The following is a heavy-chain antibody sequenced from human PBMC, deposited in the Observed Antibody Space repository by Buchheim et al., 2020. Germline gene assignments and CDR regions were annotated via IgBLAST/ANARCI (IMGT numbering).Heavy chain of an antibody. CDR2: IWYDGSNK. CDR1: GFTFSNYD. J-gene: IGHJ4*02. V-gene: IGHV3-33*08. Sequence: QVQLVESGGGVVQPGRSLRLSCAASGFTFSNYDMHWVRQAPGKGLEWVAVIWYDGSNKYYADSVKGRFPISRDTSNHTLYLQMNSLRAEDTAVYYCARELLFNGDSFDYWGQGTL. CDR3: ARELLFNGDSFDY. D-gene: IGHD2-21*01.